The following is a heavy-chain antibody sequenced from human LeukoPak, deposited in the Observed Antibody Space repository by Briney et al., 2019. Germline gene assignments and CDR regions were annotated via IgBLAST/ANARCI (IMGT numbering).Heavy chain of an antibody. V-gene: IGHV3-9*01. D-gene: IGHD3-22*01. CDR2: ISWNSGSI. CDR3: AYSPVGYYYDSSGYFDY. CDR1: GFTFDDYA. Sequence: GRSLRLSCAASGFTFDDYAMHWVRQAPGKGLEWVSGISWNSGSIGYADSVKGRFTISRDSAKNSLYLQMNSLRAEDTALYYCAYSPVGYYYDSSGYFDYWGQGTLVTVSS. J-gene: IGHJ4*02.